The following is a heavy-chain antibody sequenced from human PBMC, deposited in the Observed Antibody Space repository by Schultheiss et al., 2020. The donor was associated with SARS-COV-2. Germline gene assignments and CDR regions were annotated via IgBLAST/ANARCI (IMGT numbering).Heavy chain of an antibody. Sequence: GESLKISCAASGFTFSSYAMHWVRQAPGKGLEWVAVISYDGSNKYYADSVKGRFTISRDNAKNSLYLQMNSLRAEDTAVYYCARLVAWGQGTLVTVSS. J-gene: IGHJ5*02. CDR1: GFTFSSYA. D-gene: IGHD2-15*01. CDR2: ISYDGSNK. V-gene: IGHV3-30*07. CDR3: ARLVA.